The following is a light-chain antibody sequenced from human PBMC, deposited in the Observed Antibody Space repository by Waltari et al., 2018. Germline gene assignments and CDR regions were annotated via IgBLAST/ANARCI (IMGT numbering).Light chain of an antibody. Sequence: DIQLTQSPSSLSASVGDRVTITRRASKGIRNYLAWYQQKPGKVPKLLMYAVSTLQSGVPSRFSGSGSGTDFTLTISSLQPEDVATYYCQKYGSVPRTFGQGTKVEIK. V-gene: IGKV1-27*01. CDR2: AVS. J-gene: IGKJ1*01. CDR3: QKYGSVPRT. CDR1: KGIRNY.